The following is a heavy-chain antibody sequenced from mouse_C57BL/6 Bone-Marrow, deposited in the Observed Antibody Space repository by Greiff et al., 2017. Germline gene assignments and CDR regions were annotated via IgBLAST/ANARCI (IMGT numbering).Heavy chain of an antibody. J-gene: IGHJ1*03. CDR3: ARSIYYYGSSYGFLYFDV. D-gene: IGHD1-1*01. CDR1: GYTFTDYY. V-gene: IGHV1-26*01. CDR2: INPNNGGT. Sequence: VQLQQSGPELVKPGASVKISCKASGYTFTDYYMNWVKQSHGKSLEWIGDINPNNGGTSYNQKFKGKATLTVDKSSSTAYMELRSLTSEDSAVYYCARSIYYYGSSYGFLYFDVWGTGTTVTVSS.